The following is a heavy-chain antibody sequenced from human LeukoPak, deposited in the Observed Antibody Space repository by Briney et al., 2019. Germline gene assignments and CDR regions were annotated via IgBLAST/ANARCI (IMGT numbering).Heavy chain of an antibody. J-gene: IGHJ4*02. CDR3: ARDWDGSGTAFDH. CDR1: GFSFSAYW. CDR2: IKVDGTEK. D-gene: IGHD2-15*01. Sequence: GGSLRLSCAASGFSFSAYWMSWVRQAPGKGLEWVANIKVDGTEKYYVDSVKGRFTISRDNAKNSLSLQMSGLRAEDTAVYYCARDWDGSGTAFDHWGQGTLVTVSS. V-gene: IGHV3-7*05.